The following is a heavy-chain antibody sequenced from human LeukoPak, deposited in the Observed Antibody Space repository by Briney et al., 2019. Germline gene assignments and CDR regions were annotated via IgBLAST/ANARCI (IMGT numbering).Heavy chain of an antibody. J-gene: IGHJ4*02. D-gene: IGHD1-26*01. CDR3: AIQGSGSIVNYY. CDR2: ISYDGSYQ. Sequence: PGGSLRLSCAASGFSLDNFAMDWVRQVPGKGLEWVSVISYDGSYQNYADSVKGRFTISRDNSKNTLYLQMNSLRLEDTAVYYCAIQGSGSIVNYYWGQGTLVTVSS. CDR1: GFSLDNFA. V-gene: IGHV3-30*03.